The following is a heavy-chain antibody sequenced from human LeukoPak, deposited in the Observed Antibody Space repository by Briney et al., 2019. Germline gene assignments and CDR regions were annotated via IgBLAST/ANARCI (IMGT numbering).Heavy chain of an antibody. CDR3: ARVRLSNGYNWFDP. V-gene: IGHV1-8*03. CDR2: MSPDSGDT. CDR1: GYTFTDYY. Sequence: EASVKVSCKASGYTFTDYYINWVRQAPGQGLEWMGWMSPDSGDTGYAHKFQGRVTITRNTSITTAYMELRSLTFEDTAVYYCARVRLSNGYNWFDPWGQGTLVTVSS. D-gene: IGHD5-18*01. J-gene: IGHJ5*02.